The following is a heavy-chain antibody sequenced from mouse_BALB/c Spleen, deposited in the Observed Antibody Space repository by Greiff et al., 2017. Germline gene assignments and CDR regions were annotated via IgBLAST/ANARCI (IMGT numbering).Heavy chain of an antibody. V-gene: IGHV5-17*02. J-gene: IGHJ4*01. CDR3: AREAGNYYAMDY. D-gene: IGHD2-1*01. Sequence: EVQGVESGGGLVQPGGSRKLSCAASGFTFSSFGMHWVRQVPEKGLEWVAYISSGSSTIYYADTVKGRFTISRDNPKNTLFLQMTSLRSEDTAMYYCAREAGNYYAMDYWGQGTSVTVSS. CDR2: ISSGSSTI. CDR1: GFTFSSFG.